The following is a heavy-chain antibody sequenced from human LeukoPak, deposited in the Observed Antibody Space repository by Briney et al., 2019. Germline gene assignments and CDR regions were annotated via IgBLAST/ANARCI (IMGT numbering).Heavy chain of an antibody. J-gene: IGHJ4*02. Sequence: GGSLRLSCAASGFTVSRKFMTWVRQAPGKGLEWVSLTFNDGTTYYAASVRGRFSVSRDKSKNTLYLQMNSLRAEDSALYYCAIRNGSYAYYFDCWGQGTLVAVSP. V-gene: IGHV3-53*01. CDR1: GFTVSRKF. CDR2: TFNDGTT. CDR3: AIRNGSYAYYFDC. D-gene: IGHD1-26*01.